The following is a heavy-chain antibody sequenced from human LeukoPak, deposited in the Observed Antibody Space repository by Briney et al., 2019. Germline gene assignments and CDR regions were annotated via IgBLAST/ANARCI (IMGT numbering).Heavy chain of an antibody. CDR1: GYTFTSYA. Sequence: ASVKVSCKASGYTFTSYAMHWVRQAPGQRLEWMGWINAGNGNTKYSQKFQGRVTITRDTSASTAYMELSSPRSEDTAVYYCARDREAAAGPYYYYGMDVWGQGTTVTVSS. D-gene: IGHD6-13*01. CDR3: ARDREAAAGPYYYYGMDV. CDR2: INAGNGNT. J-gene: IGHJ6*02. V-gene: IGHV1-3*01.